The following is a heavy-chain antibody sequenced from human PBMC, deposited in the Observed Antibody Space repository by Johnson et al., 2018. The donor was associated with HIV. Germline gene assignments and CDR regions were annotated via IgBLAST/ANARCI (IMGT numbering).Heavy chain of an antibody. CDR3: AKVWQQLAHDAFDI. J-gene: IGHJ3*02. V-gene: IGHV3-9*01. Sequence: QLVESGGGLVQPGRSLRLSCAASGFTFDDYAMHWVRQAPGKGLEWVSGISWNSGSIGYADSVKGRFTISSDNAKNSLYLQMNSLRAEDTALYYCAKVWQQLAHDAFDIWGQGTMVTVSS. CDR2: ISWNSGSI. D-gene: IGHD6-13*01. CDR1: GFTFDDYA.